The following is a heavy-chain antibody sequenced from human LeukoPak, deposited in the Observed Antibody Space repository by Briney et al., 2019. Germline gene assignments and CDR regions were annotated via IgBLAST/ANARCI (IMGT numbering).Heavy chain of an antibody. CDR2: INTNTGNP. CDR3: AASYDSSGSNFDY. J-gene: IGHJ4*02. CDR1: GYTFTSYA. D-gene: IGHD3-22*01. V-gene: IGHV7-4-1*02. Sequence: ASVKVSCKASGYTFTSYAMNWVRQAPGQGLEWMGWINTNTGNPTYAQGFTGRFVFSLDTSVSTAYLQISSLKAEDTAVYYSAASYDSSGSNFDYWGQGTLVTVSS.